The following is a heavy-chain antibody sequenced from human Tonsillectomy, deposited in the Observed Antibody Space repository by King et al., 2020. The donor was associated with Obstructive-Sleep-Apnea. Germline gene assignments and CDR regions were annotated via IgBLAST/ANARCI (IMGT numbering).Heavy chain of an antibody. V-gene: IGHV3-30*02. J-gene: IGHJ4*02. CDR1: GFTFSNYG. Sequence: VQLVESGGGVVQPGGSLRLSCTASGFTFSNYGMHWVRQAPGKGLEWVAFTQYDGNNEYYADSVKGRFTISRDNSKNTLYLQMNSLRPEDTAVFYCAKEDGNSGTSCLDYWGQGTLVTVSS. CDR3: AKEDGNSGTSCLDY. D-gene: IGHD2-2*01. CDR2: TQYDGNNE.